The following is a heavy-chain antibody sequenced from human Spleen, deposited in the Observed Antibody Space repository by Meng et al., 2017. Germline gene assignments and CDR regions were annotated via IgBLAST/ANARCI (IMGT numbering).Heavy chain of an antibody. CDR1: GFTFSSYS. J-gene: IGHJ5*02. D-gene: IGHD6-13*01. Sequence: GGSLRLSCAASGFTFSSYSINWVRQAPGKGLEWVSSISSGSTYIYYADSVKGRFTVSRDNAKNSLSLQMNSLRAEDTAVYYCARGVEQQDDAYGATGFAPWGQGTLVTVSS. V-gene: IGHV3-21*01. CDR3: ARGVEQQDDAYGATGFAP. CDR2: ISSGSTYI.